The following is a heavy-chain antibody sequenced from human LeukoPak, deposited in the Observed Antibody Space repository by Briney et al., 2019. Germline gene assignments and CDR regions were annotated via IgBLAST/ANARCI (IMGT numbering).Heavy chain of an antibody. J-gene: IGHJ4*02. Sequence: ASVKVSCKASGGTFSSYAISWVRQAPGQGLEWMGRIILILGIANYAQKLQGRVTMTTDTSTSTAYMELRSLRSDDTAVYYCAREMVVGADLDYWGQGTLVTVSS. CDR2: IILILGIA. D-gene: IGHD1-26*01. V-gene: IGHV1-69*04. CDR1: GGTFSSYA. CDR3: AREMVVGADLDY.